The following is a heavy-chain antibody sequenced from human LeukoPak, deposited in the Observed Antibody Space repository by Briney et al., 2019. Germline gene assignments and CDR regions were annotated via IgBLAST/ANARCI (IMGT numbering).Heavy chain of an antibody. J-gene: IGHJ3*02. Sequence: GGSLRLSCAASGFTFSSYWMSWVRQAQGKGLEWVANIKQDGSEKYYVDSVKGRFTISRDNAKNSLYLQMNSLRAEDTAVYYCARASGYYYKGAFDSWGQGTMVTVSS. CDR1: GFTFSSYW. CDR2: IKQDGSEK. CDR3: ARASGYYYKGAFDS. D-gene: IGHD3-22*01. V-gene: IGHV3-7*04.